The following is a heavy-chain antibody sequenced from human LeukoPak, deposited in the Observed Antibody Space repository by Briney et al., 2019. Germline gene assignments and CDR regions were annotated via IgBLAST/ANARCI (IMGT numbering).Heavy chain of an antibody. CDR2: ISGSGGST. Sequence: HPGRSLRLSCAASGFIFDDYAMNWVRQAPGKGLEWVSAISGSGGSTYYADSVKGRFTISRDNSKNTLYLQMNSLRAEDTAVYYCAKVPYYYETGWYYFDYWGQGTLVTVSS. J-gene: IGHJ4*02. V-gene: IGHV3-23*01. CDR3: AKVPYYYETGWYYFDY. D-gene: IGHD3-22*01. CDR1: GFIFDDYA.